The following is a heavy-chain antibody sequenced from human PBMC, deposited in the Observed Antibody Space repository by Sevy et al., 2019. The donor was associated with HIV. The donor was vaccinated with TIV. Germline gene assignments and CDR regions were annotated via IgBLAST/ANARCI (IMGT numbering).Heavy chain of an antibody. CDR1: GDSISSYY. CDR2: FFYSGST. CDR3: ARGIAAPGGMDV. D-gene: IGHD6-13*01. J-gene: IGHJ6*02. V-gene: IGHV4-59*01. Sequence: SETLSLTCTVSGDSISSYYWSWIRQPPGKGLEWIGYFFYSGSTNYNPSLKSRVTISVDTTKNQVSLKVRSVTAADTAVYYCARGIAAPGGMDVWGQGTTVTVSS.